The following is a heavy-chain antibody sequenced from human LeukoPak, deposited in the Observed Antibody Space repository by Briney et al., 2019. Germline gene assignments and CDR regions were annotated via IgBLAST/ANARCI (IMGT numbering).Heavy chain of an antibody. V-gene: IGHV1-69*05. CDR1: GGTFSSYA. Sequence: SVKVSCXASGGTFSSYAISWVRQAPGQGLEWMGRIIPIFGTANYAQKFQGRVTITTDESTSTAYMELSSLRSEDTAVYYCARDSGGEQWLVPFDYWGQGTLVTVSS. J-gene: IGHJ4*02. D-gene: IGHD6-19*01. CDR2: IIPIFGTA. CDR3: ARDSGGEQWLVPFDY.